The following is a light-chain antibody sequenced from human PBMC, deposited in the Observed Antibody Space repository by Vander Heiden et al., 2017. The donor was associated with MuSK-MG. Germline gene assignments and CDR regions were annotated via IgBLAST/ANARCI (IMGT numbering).Light chain of an antibody. CDR3: QQYERHPRT. CDR1: QGINNY. V-gene: IGKV1-16*02. J-gene: IGKJ4*01. Sequence: DIQMTQSPSSRSASVGDSVPLPVRARQGINNYLAWFQQKPGKAPKSLIYTASTVQSGVPSKFSGTGSGKDLNLTISSLKPEEFATYYGQQYERHPRTLGGGTRVEIK. CDR2: TAS.